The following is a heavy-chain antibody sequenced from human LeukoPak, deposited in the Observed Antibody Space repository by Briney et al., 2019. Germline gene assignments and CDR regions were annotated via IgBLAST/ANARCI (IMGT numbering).Heavy chain of an antibody. CDR2: IYYSGTT. D-gene: IGHD3-16*02. J-gene: IGHJ6*03. Sequence: SETLSLTCTVSGGSISSTYYWDWIRPPPGKGLEWIGSIYYSGTTYYNPSLKSRVTISVDTSKNQFSLKLSSVTAADTAVYYCARITYYDYVWGSYRYSAYYYYMDVWGKGTTVTVSS. V-gene: IGHV4-39*07. CDR1: GGSISSTYY. CDR3: ARITYYDYVWGSYRYSAYYYYMDV.